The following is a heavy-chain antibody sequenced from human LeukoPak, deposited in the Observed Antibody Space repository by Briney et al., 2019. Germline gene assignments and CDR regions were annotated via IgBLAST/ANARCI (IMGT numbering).Heavy chain of an antibody. CDR3: TIVGATTC. Sequence: GAAVMVCCKASGYTFTSCDINWVRQATGPGLGWMGWMNPNSGNTGYAQKFQGRVTMTRNTSISTAYMEQTSLRSEDTAVYYCTIVGATTCWGQGTLVTVSS. V-gene: IGHV1-8*01. J-gene: IGHJ4*02. CDR1: GYTFTSCD. CDR2: MNPNSGNT. D-gene: IGHD1-26*01.